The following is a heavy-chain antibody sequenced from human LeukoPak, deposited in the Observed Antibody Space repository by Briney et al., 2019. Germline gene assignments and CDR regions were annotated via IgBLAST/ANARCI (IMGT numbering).Heavy chain of an antibody. CDR2: INAGNGNT. D-gene: IGHD6-13*01. V-gene: IGHV1-3*01. CDR1: GYTFTSYA. CDR3: ARAFRGAAAGTNFDY. J-gene: IGHJ4*02. Sequence: RASVKVSRKASGYTFTSYAMHWVRQAPGQRLEWMGWINAGNGNTKYSQKFQGRVTITRDTSASTAYMELSSLRSEDTAVYYCARAFRGAAAGTNFDYWGQGTLVTVSS.